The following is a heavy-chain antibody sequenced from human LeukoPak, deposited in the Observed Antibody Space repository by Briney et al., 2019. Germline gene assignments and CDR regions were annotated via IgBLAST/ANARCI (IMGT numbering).Heavy chain of an antibody. J-gene: IGHJ4*02. D-gene: IGHD3-9*01. CDR3: ASYYDILTVNFDY. CDR2: ISHDSYDT. CDR1: GFTFSSHA. V-gene: IGHV3-30*07. Sequence: GGSLRLSCAASGFTFSSHAFHWVRQAPGKGLEWVAAISHDSYDTFYADSVKGRFTTSRDTSKNTLYLQMNSLRAEDTAVYYCASYYDILTVNFDYWGQGTLVTVSS.